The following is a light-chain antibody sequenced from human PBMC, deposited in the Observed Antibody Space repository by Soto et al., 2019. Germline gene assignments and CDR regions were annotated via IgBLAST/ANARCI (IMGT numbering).Light chain of an antibody. J-gene: IGLJ2*01. V-gene: IGLV1-44*01. CDR1: NSNIGSNT. CDR3: ASWDDSLNGVV. CDR2: SNN. Sequence: QSVLTQPPSASGTPGQRVSISCSGSNSNIGSNTVNWYQQVPGAPPKLLIYSNNQRPSGGPDRFSASKSATSASVAISGLQSEDEADYYCASWDDSLNGVVFGGGTKVTVL.